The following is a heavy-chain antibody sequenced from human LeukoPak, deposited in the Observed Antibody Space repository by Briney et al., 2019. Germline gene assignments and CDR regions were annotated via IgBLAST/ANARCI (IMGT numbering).Heavy chain of an antibody. CDR2: ISRGAGTT. CDR1: GFTFSGYA. J-gene: IGHJ6*02. Sequence: GGSLRLSCAASGFTFSGYAMDCVRQAPGKGLEWISSISRGAGTTYYAASVKGRFAISGDHSKNTVYLQMTSLRAEDTAVYYCAKRGDYYYYGMDVWGHGTTVTVSS. CDR3: AKRGDYYYYGMDV. V-gene: IGHV3-23*01.